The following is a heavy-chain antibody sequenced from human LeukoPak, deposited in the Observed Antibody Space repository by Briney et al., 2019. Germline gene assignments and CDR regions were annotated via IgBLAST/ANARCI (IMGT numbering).Heavy chain of an antibody. V-gene: IGHV3-33*01. CDR1: GFTFSDYG. CDR2: IWSDGSNK. J-gene: IGHJ4*02. Sequence: PGRSLRLSCAASGFTFSDYGMHWVRQAPGKGLEWVAAIWSDGSNKYYADSVKGRFTISRDNSKNTLYLQMDSLRAEDTAVYYCARGDWGDSWGQGTLVTVSS. D-gene: IGHD3/OR15-3a*01. CDR3: ARGDWGDS.